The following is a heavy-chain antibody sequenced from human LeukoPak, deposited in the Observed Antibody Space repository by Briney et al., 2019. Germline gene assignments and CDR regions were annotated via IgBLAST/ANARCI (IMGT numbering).Heavy chain of an antibody. J-gene: IGHJ5*02. Sequence: GASVKVSCKASGYTFTSYDINWVRQATGQGLEWMGWMNPNSGNTGYAQKFPARVTMTRNTSISRAYMELSSLRSEDTAVYYCARREKRKSSGYYYGRGFDPWGQGTLVTVSS. CDR1: GYTFTSYD. CDR2: MNPNSGNT. CDR3: ARREKRKSSGYYYGRGFDP. V-gene: IGHV1-8*01. D-gene: IGHD3-22*01.